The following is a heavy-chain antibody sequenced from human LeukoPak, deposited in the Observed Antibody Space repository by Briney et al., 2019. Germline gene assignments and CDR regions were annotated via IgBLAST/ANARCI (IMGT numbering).Heavy chain of an antibody. J-gene: IGHJ4*02. CDR3: ARDPAGTSYYDFWSGYYFDY. V-gene: IGHV3-21*01. Sequence: GGSLSLSCAASGFTFSNYNINWVRQAPGKGLEWVSSISSSSSYIYYADSVKGRFTISRDNAKNSLYLQMNSLRAEDTAVYYCARDPAGTSYYDFWSGYYFDYWGQGTLVTVSS. CDR2: ISSSSSYI. D-gene: IGHD3-3*01. CDR1: GFTFSNYN.